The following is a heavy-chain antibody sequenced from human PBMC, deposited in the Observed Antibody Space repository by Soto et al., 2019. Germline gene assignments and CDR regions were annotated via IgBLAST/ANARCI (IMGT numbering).Heavy chain of an antibody. CDR1: GFTFSSYA. J-gene: IGHJ5*02. D-gene: IGHD2-15*01. V-gene: IGHV3-30-3*01. CDR2: ISYDGSNK. Sequence: GGSLRLSCAASGFTFSSYAMHWVRQAPGKGLEWVAVISYDGSNKYYADSVKGRFTISRDNSKNTLYLQMNSLRAEDTAVYYCARDPKDIVVVVAASTRWGFNWFDPWGQGTLVTVSS. CDR3: ARDPKDIVVVVAASTRWGFNWFDP.